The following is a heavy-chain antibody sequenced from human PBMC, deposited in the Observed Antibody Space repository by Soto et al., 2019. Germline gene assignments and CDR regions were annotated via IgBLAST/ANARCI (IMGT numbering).Heavy chain of an antibody. Sequence: SETLSLTCSVSGGSIGSSSYYFGWIRQPPGKGLEWIGSLYYTGTTYYNSSLKSRVTISADKSQNQFSLRLSSVTAADTAVYYCARGGNYYGSGSYYNPRVRMDVWGQGTTVTVSS. CDR1: GGSIGSSSYY. V-gene: IGHV4-39*01. CDR2: LYYTGTT. D-gene: IGHD3-10*01. CDR3: ARGGNYYGSGSYYNPRVRMDV. J-gene: IGHJ6*02.